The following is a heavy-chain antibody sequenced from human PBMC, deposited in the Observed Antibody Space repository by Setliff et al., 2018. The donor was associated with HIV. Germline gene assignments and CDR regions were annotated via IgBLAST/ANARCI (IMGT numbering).Heavy chain of an antibody. D-gene: IGHD6-19*01. Sequence: GGSLRLSCAASGFTFSRYEMNWVRQAPGKGLEWVSYISSSGGTIYYADSVKGRFTISRDNAKNSLYLQMNSLRAEDTAVYYCASVLFNRKGWHWDRWGQGTLVTVSS. V-gene: IGHV3-48*03. CDR1: GFTFSRYE. CDR2: ISSSGGTI. J-gene: IGHJ4*02. CDR3: ASVLFNRKGWHWDR.